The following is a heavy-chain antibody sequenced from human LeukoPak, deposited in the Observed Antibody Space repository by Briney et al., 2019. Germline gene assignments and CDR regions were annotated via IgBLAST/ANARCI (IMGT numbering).Heavy chain of an antibody. J-gene: IGHJ4*02. D-gene: IGHD2-2*01. V-gene: IGHV4-34*01. CDR3: ASSVVPAAMGDY. CDR2: INHSGST. Sequence: SETLSLTCAVYGGSFSGYYWSWIRQPPGKGLEWIGEINHSGSTNYNPSLKSRVTISVDTSKNQFSLKLSSVTAADTAVYYCASSVVPAAMGDYWGQGTLVTVSS. CDR1: GGSFSGYY.